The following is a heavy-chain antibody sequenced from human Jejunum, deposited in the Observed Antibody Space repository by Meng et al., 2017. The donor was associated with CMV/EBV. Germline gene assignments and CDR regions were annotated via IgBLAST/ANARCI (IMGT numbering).Heavy chain of an antibody. CDR3: ARGPLGQVAPAATQMDY. V-gene: IGHV3-53*01. Sequence: VGISHMNWVRQAPGKGLEWVSVICSGDTTHYADSVKGRFIISRDNSMNTLYLQMNSLRAEDTAVYYCARGPLGQVAPAATQMDYWGQGTRVTVSS. J-gene: IGHJ4*02. D-gene: IGHD2-2*01. CDR1: VGISH. CDR2: ICSGDTT.